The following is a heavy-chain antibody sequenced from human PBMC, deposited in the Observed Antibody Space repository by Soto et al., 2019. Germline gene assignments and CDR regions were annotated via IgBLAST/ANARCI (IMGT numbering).Heavy chain of an antibody. D-gene: IGHD3-22*01. CDR2: IYYSGST. Sequence: SETLSLTCTVSGGSISSGGYYWSWIRQHPGKGLEWIGYIYYSGSTYYNPSLKSRVTISVDTSKNQFSLKLSSVTAADTAVYYCARDIRSGYYYGAFDIWGQGTMVTVSS. V-gene: IGHV4-31*03. J-gene: IGHJ3*02. CDR1: GGSISSGGYY. CDR3: ARDIRSGYYYGAFDI.